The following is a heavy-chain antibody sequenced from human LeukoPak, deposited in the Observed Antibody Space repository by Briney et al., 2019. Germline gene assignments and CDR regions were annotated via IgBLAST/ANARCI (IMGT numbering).Heavy chain of an antibody. Sequence: SGPTLVNPTQTLTLTCTFSGFPLSTSGVGVGWIRQPPGKALEWLALIYRDDDKRYSPSLKSRLTITKDTSKNQVVLTMTNMDPVDTATYYCAHGSLLMVRGVIVGYFDYWGQGTLVTVSS. CDR2: IYRDDDK. J-gene: IGHJ4*02. CDR3: AHGSLLMVRGVIVGYFDY. CDR1: GFPLSTSGVG. D-gene: IGHD3-10*01. V-gene: IGHV2-5*02.